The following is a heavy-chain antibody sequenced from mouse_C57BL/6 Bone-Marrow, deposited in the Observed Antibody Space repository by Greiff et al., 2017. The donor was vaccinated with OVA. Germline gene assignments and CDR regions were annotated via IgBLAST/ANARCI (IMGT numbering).Heavy chain of an antibody. V-gene: IGHV1-55*01. CDR2: IYPGSGST. Sequence: QVQLMQPGAELVKPGASVKMSCKASGYTFTSYWITWVQQSPGQGLEWIGDIYPGSGSTNYTEKFKSKVTLTVDTASSTAYMQLSSLTSENSAVYYCARGRHYYGSSPYYFDYWGQGTTLTVSS. D-gene: IGHD1-1*01. CDR3: ARGRHYYGSSPYYFDY. J-gene: IGHJ2*01. CDR1: GYTFTSYW.